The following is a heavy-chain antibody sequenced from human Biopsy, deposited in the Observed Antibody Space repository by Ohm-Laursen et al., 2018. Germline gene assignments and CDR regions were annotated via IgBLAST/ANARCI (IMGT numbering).Heavy chain of an antibody. J-gene: IGHJ4*02. V-gene: IGHV1-46*01. D-gene: IGHD3-10*01. CDR2: INPSGSDA. CDR3: AADSGSGSHFRFDY. CDR1: GHTFTNYY. Sequence: GASVKVSCKASGHTFTNYYMHWVRQAPGQGLEWMGIINPSGSDATYAQKFQGRVTMTRDTSTSTAYMDLSSLRSEDTAVYYCAADSGSGSHFRFDYWGQGALVSVSS.